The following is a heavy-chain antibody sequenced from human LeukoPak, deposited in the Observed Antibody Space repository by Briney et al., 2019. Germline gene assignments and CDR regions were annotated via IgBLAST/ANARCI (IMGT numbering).Heavy chain of an antibody. Sequence: GGSLRLSCVASGFIFSTSGMHWVRQAPGKGLEWVAFIRYDGSNKDYGDPVKGRFTISRDNSKNTLYLQMNSLRPEDTAMYYCAKGGTVQNWFDPWGQGILVTVSS. V-gene: IGHV3-30*02. D-gene: IGHD1-1*01. CDR1: GFIFSTSG. CDR3: AKGGTVQNWFDP. CDR2: IRYDGSNK. J-gene: IGHJ5*02.